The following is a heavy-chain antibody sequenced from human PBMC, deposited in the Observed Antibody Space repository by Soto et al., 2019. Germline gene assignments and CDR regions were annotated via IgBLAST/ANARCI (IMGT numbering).Heavy chain of an antibody. J-gene: IGHJ6*02. CDR1: GYTFTSYY. Sequence: ASVKVSCKASGYTFTSYYMHWVRQAPGQGLEWMGIINPSGGSTSYAQKFQGRVTMTRDTSTSTVYMELSSLRSEATAVYYCAREGYCSGGGCYALDVWGQGATVTVYS. CDR2: INPSGGST. D-gene: IGHD2-15*01. CDR3: AREGYCSGGGCYALDV. V-gene: IGHV1-46*01.